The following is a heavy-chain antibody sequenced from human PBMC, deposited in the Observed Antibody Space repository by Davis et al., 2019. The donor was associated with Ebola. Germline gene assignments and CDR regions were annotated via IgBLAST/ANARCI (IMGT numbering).Heavy chain of an antibody. CDR2: INPSGGST. V-gene: IGHV1-46*01. J-gene: IGHJ6*02. CDR3: ARGPHSSSSRGDYYYYGMDV. Sequence: ASVKVSCKASGYTFTSYYMHWVRQAPGQGLEWMGIINPSGGSTSYAQKFQGRVTMTRDTSTSTVYMELSSLRSEDTAVYYCARGPHSSSSRGDYYYYGMDVWGQGTTVTVSS. D-gene: IGHD6-6*01. CDR1: GYTFTSYY.